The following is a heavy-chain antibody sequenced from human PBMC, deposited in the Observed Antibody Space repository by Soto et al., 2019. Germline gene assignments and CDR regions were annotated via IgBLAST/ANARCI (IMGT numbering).Heavy chain of an antibody. Sequence: SLKISCKGSGYNFAGYWIAWVRQMPGKGLELMGIIYPSDSGTRYRPSFQGQVTISADKSISSAYLQWSSLRASDTAMYYCARGGASTRTFDYWGQGTPVTVSS. CDR2: IYPSDSGT. J-gene: IGHJ4*02. CDR1: GYNFAGYW. V-gene: IGHV5-51*01. D-gene: IGHD1-1*01. CDR3: ARGGASTRTFDY.